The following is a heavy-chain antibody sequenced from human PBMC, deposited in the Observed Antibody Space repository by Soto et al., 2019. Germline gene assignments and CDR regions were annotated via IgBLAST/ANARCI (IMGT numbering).Heavy chain of an antibody. Sequence: VSGGSISSSNWWSWVRQPPGKGLEWIGEIYHSGSTNYNPSLKSRVTISVEKSKNQFSLKLSSVTAADTAVYYCASQPSNWNTWMIYWGPGIQVTVSS. J-gene: IGHJ4*02. D-gene: IGHD1-1*01. V-gene: IGHV4-4*02. CDR3: ASQPSNWNTWMIY. CDR1: GGSISSSNW. CDR2: IYHSGST.